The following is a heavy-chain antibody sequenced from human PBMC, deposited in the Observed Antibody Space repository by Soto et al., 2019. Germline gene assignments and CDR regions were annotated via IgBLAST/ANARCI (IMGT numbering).Heavy chain of an antibody. D-gene: IGHD3-9*01. CDR3: ARHKEGSPLLRYFDWLPLNDAFDI. V-gene: IGHV5-51*01. CDR1: GYSFTSYW. Sequence: PGESLKISCKGSGYSFTSYWIGWVRQMPGKGLEWMGIIYPGDSDTRYSPSFQGQVTISADKSISTAYLQWSSLKASNTAMYYCARHKEGSPLLRYFDWLPLNDAFDIWGQGTMVTVSS. J-gene: IGHJ3*02. CDR2: IYPGDSDT.